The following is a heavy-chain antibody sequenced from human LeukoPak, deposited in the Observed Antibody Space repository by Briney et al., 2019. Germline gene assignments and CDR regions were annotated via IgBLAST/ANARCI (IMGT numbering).Heavy chain of an antibody. V-gene: IGHV3-53*01. CDR2: IYSAGST. CDR1: GFTVSNNY. J-gene: IGHJ4*02. Sequence: GGSLRLSCAASGFTVSNNYMTWVRQAPGKGLEWVSVIYSAGSTYYADSVKGRFTISRDNSKNTLNPQMNSLRAEDTAVYYCARASRGYNYLYFDYWGQGALVTVSS. D-gene: IGHD5-18*01. CDR3: ARASRGYNYLYFDY.